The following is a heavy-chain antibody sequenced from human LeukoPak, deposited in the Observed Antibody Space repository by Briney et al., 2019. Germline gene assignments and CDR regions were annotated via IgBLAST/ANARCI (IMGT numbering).Heavy chain of an antibody. CDR3: ARAADGTAGLVQY. V-gene: IGHV3-23*01. J-gene: IGHJ1*01. D-gene: IGHD6-13*01. CDR1: GFPFSSYA. CDR2: IISSGGVT. Sequence: PGGSLRLSCAASGFPFSSYAMSWVRQAPGKGLEWVSSIISSGGVTYYADSVKGRFTISRDNSKNTLYLQMNSLRVDDTAVYYCARAADGTAGLVQYWGQGTLVSVSS.